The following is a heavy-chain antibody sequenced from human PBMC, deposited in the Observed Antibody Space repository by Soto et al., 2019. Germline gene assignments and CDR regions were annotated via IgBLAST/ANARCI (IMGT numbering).Heavy chain of an antibody. CDR1: GYTFTGYY. CDR2: INPNSGGT. D-gene: IGHD4-17*01. CDR3: ARARKGTTVTTGYYFDY. Sequence: ASVKVSCKASGYTFTGYYMHWVRQAPGQGLEGMGWINPNSGGTNYAQKFQGRGTMTRDTSISTAYMELSRLRSADTAVYYCARARKGTTVTTGYYFDYWGQGTLVTVSS. J-gene: IGHJ4*02. V-gene: IGHV1-2*02.